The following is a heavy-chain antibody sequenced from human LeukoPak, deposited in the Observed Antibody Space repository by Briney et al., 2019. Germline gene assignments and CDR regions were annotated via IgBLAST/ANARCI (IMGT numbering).Heavy chain of an antibody. J-gene: IGHJ4*02. Sequence: ASVKVSCKASGYTFTSYGISWVRQAPGQGLEWMGWISAYNGNTNYAQKLQGRVTMTEDTSTDTAYMELSSLRSEDTAVYYCATSRNYGSEPYYFDFWGQGTLVTVSS. CDR1: GYTFTSYG. CDR2: ISAYNGNT. V-gene: IGHV1-18*01. D-gene: IGHD3-10*01. CDR3: ATSRNYGSEPYYFDF.